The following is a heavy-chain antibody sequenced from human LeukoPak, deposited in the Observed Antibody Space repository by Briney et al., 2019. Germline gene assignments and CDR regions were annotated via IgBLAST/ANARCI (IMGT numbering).Heavy chain of an antibody. Sequence: GGSLRLSCAASGFTFSSYSMNWVRQAPGKGLEWVSSISSSSSYIYYADSVKGRFTISRDNAKNSLYLQMNSLRAEDTAVNYCAREYYEYSSSSNFCDYWGQGTLVTVSS. CDR1: GFTFSSYS. CDR3: AREYYEYSSSSNFCDY. D-gene: IGHD6-6*01. J-gene: IGHJ4*02. CDR2: ISSSSSYI. V-gene: IGHV3-21*01.